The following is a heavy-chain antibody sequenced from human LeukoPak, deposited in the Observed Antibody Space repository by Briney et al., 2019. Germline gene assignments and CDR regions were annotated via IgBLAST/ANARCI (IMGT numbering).Heavy chain of an antibody. V-gene: IGHV4-39*07. CDR1: GGSISSSNYY. CDR2: INHSGST. D-gene: IGHD2-21*01. J-gene: IGHJ4*02. CDR3: ARGGGGELTEFDY. Sequence: PSGTLSLTCTVSGGSISSSNYYWSWIRQPPGKGLEWIGEINHSGSTNYNPSLKSRVTISVDTSKNQFSLKLSSVTAADTAVYYCARGGGGELTEFDYWGQGTPVTVSS.